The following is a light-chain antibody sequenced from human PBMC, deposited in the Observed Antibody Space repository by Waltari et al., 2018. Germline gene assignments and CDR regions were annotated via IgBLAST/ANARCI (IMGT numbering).Light chain of an antibody. CDR2: EVS. Sequence: QSALTQPASVSGSPGQSLTISCTGTSSDVGGYNYVSWYQQQPGKAPKLMIYEVSNRPSGVSNRFSGSKSGNTASLTISGLQAEDEADYYCSSYTSSSTGVFGTGTKVTVL. V-gene: IGLV2-14*01. CDR3: SSYTSSSTGV. J-gene: IGLJ1*01. CDR1: SSDVGGYNY.